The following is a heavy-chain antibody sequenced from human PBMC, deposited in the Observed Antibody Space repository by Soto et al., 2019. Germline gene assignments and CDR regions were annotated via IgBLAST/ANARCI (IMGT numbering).Heavy chain of an antibody. Sequence: WIRQPPGKALEWPARIDWDDDKYYSTSLKTRLTISKDTSKNQVVLTMTNMDPVDTATYYCAREKPHPAAHMDVWGKGTTVTVSS. J-gene: IGHJ6*03. CDR2: IDWDDDK. V-gene: IGHV2-70*11. CDR3: AREKPHPAAHMDV. D-gene: IGHD6-25*01.